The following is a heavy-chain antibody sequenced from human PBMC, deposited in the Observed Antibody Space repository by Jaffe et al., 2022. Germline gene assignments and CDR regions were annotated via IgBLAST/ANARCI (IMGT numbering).Heavy chain of an antibody. CDR1: GGSISSSNW. V-gene: IGHV4-4*02. J-gene: IGHJ3*02. D-gene: IGHD3-10*01. CDR2: IYHSGST. Sequence: QVQLQESGPGLVKPSGTLSLTCAVSGGSISSSNWWSWIRQPPGKGLEWIGEIYHSGSTNYNPSLKSRVTISVDKSKNQFSLKLSSVTAADTAVYYCANAGGYYGSGSYHNDAFDIWGQGTMVTVSS. CDR3: ANAGGYYGSGSYHNDAFDI.